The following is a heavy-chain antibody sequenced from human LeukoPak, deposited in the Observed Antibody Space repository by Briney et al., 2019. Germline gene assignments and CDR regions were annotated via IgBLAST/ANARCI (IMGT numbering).Heavy chain of an antibody. D-gene: IGHD3-10*01. J-gene: IGHJ5*02. Sequence: PSETLSLICAVYGGSFSGYYWSWIRQPPGKGLEWIGEINHSGSTQYNPSFKSRVTISVDTSKNQFSLRLTSVTAADTAVYYCAKGPDSGSYFAWFDPWGQGTLVTVSS. CDR2: INHSGST. V-gene: IGHV4-34*01. CDR3: AKGPDSGSYFAWFDP. CDR1: GGSFSGYY.